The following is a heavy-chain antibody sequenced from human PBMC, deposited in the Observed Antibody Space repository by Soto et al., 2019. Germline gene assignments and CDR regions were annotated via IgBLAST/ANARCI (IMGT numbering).Heavy chain of an antibody. CDR2: VYYTGST. D-gene: IGHD3-22*01. CDR3: ARERPYYGFDY. V-gene: IGHV4-59*01. CDR1: GGSFSTYY. Sequence: QVQLQESGPGLVKPSETLSLTCTVSGGSFSTYYWSWIRQLPGKGLEWIGYVYYTGSTKYNPSLNGRVNISLDTSKTQFSLKLTSVTSADTAVYYCARERPYYGFDYWGQGTLVTVSS. J-gene: IGHJ4*02.